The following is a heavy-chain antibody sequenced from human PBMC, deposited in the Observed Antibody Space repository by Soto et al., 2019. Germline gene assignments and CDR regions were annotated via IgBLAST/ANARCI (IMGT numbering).Heavy chain of an antibody. CDR1: GCTFSSYA. CDR3: AKDPWGGVVAATYDY. Sequence: GGSLRLSCAASGCTFSSYAMSWVRQAPGKGLEWVSAISGSGGSTYYADSVKGRFTISRDNSKNTLYLQMNSLRAEDTAVYYCAKDPWGGVVAATYDYWGQGTLVTVSS. J-gene: IGHJ4*02. CDR2: ISGSGGST. V-gene: IGHV3-23*01. D-gene: IGHD2-15*01.